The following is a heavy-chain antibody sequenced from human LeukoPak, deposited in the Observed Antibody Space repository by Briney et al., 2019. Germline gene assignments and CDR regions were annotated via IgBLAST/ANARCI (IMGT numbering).Heavy chain of an antibody. Sequence: GASVKVSCKASGYTFTGYYIHWVRQAPGQGLDWLGWINPDSGGTDYAQKFRGRVTMTRDTSISTAYMELSRLTSGDTAVYYCARSGGYCVGTTCYSLFNWFDPWGQGALVTVSS. CDR1: GYTFTGYY. D-gene: IGHD2-15*01. CDR2: INPDSGGT. V-gene: IGHV1-2*02. J-gene: IGHJ5*02. CDR3: ARSGGYCVGTTCYSLFNWFDP.